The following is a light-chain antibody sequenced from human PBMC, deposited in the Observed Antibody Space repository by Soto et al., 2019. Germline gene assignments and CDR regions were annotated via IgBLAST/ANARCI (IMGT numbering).Light chain of an antibody. J-gene: IGKJ1*01. CDR3: QQSYSNRT. V-gene: IGKV1-39*01. CDR1: QSISSY. Sequence: DIQKIQSPSSLFASVGDRVTITRRASQSISSYLNWYHPKPGKAPKLLIYAASNLESGVPSRLSGSGSGTVFTLSISSLQPEYFACYYCQQSYSNRTFGQGTKVDI. CDR2: AAS.